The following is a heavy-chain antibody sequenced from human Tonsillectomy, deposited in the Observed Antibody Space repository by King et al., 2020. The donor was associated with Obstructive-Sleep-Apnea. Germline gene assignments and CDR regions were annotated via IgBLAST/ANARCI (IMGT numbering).Heavy chain of an antibody. V-gene: IGHV3-7*03. D-gene: IGHD3-3*01. J-gene: IGHJ6*02. CDR3: ARFDDFWSGSYYFYYGMDV. CDR2: INQDGSEK. Sequence: VQLVESGGGLVQPGGSLKLSCGGSEFTFSNYWMSWVRQAPGKGLEWVANINQDGSEKYYVDSVKGRFTISRDNAKNSVYLQMNGLKAEDTAVYYCARFDDFWSGSYYFYYGMDVWGQGTTVTVSS. CDR1: EFTFSNYW.